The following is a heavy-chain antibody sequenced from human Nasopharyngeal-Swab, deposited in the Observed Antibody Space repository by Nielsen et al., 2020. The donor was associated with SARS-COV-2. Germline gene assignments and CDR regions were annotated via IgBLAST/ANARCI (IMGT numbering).Heavy chain of an antibody. D-gene: IGHD3-16*02. CDR3: ARDLLRLGELSLYLDY. CDR1: GFTVSSNY. Sequence: GGSLRLSCAASGFTVSSNYMSWVRQAPGKGLEWVSVIYSGVSTYYADSVKGRFTISRDNSKNTLYLQMNSLRAEDTAVYYCARDLLRLGELSLYLDYWGQGTLVTVSS. J-gene: IGHJ4*02. V-gene: IGHV3-53*05. CDR2: IYSGVST.